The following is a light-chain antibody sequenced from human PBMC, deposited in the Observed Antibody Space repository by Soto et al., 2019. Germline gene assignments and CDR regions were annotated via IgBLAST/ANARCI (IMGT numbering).Light chain of an antibody. CDR2: NAS. CDR3: QHSNSYSEA. V-gene: IGKV1-5*01. J-gene: IGKJ1*01. Sequence: DIQMTRSPSTVSASVGARVTVSCWSRQSIITWLAWYQQKPGKAPKVLIYNASNWESGVPSRFSGSGSGTEFTLTISSLQPDDFATYYCQHSNSYSEAFGQGTKVDI. CDR1: QSIITW.